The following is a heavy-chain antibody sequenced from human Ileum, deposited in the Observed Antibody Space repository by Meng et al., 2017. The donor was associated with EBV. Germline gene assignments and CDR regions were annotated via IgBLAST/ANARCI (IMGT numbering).Heavy chain of an antibody. CDR2: FYEGTT. V-gene: IGHV4-59*01. CDR1: GVSIIVNY. J-gene: IGHJ5*02. Sequence: VHLMESGRGLGKPSGPLSLTCDVSGVSIIVNYCSWVRQSPVKGLEWIGFFYEGTTNYNPSLKSRVTIAAGPANNQSSLRLSSVTSADTAVYYCAKGGQWDPLYAWGRGILVTVSS. CDR3: AKGGQWDPLYA. D-gene: IGHD1-26*01.